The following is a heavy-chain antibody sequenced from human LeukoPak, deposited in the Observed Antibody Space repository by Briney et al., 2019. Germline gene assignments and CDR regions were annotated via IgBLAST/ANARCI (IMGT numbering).Heavy chain of an antibody. CDR1: GGSISSYY. D-gene: IGHD4-17*01. J-gene: IGHJ4*02. Sequence: PSETLALTCTVAGGSISSYYWSWIRQPPGKGLEWIGYIHPSGSTNYNPSLKSRVTISVDTSRNQFSLNLRSVTAADTAVYFCARRNYGDYDHYFDYWGQGIMVTVSS. CDR2: IHPSGST. V-gene: IGHV4-59*08. CDR3: ARRNYGDYDHYFDY.